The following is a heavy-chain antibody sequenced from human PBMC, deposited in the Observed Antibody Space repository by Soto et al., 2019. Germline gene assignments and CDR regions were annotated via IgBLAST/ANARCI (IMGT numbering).Heavy chain of an antibody. D-gene: IGHD6-19*01. Sequence: SETLSLTCTVSGGSISSGDYYWSWIRQPPGKGLEWIGYVYYSGSTYYNPSLKSRVTISVDTSKNQFSLKLSSVTAADTAVYYCARVAAGGGAVAGNFDYWGQGTLVTVSS. CDR3: ARVAAGGGAVAGNFDY. CDR2: VYYSGST. J-gene: IGHJ4*02. CDR1: GGSISSGDYY. V-gene: IGHV4-30-4*01.